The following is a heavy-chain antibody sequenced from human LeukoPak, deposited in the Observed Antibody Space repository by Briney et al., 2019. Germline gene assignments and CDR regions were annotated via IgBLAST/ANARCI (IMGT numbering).Heavy chain of an antibody. J-gene: IGHJ4*02. CDR1: GGTFISYA. D-gene: IGHD4-17*01. CDR2: IIPIFGTA. V-gene: IGHV1-69*13. CDR3: ARDYGDYYFDY. Sequence: ASVKVSCKASGGTFISYAISWVRQAPGQGLEWMGGIIPIFGTANYAQKFQGRVTITADESTSTAYMELSSLRSEDTAVYYCARDYGDYYFDYWGQGTLVTVSS.